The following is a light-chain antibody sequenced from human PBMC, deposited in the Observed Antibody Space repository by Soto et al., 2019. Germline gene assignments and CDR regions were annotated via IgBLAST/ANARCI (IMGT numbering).Light chain of an antibody. CDR1: SSDVGGYNY. CDR2: EDS. V-gene: IGLV2-14*01. J-gene: IGLJ2*01. CDR3: SSYTSSSTVV. Sequence: QSVLTQPASVSGSPGQSITISCTGTSSDVGGYNYVSWHQQHPGKAPKLMIYEDSNRPSGVSNRSSGSKSGNTASLTISGLQAEDEADYCCSSYTSSSTVVFGGGTKVTVL.